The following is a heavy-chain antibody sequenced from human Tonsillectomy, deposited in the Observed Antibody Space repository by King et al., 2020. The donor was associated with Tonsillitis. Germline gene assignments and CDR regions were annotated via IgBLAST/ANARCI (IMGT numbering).Heavy chain of an antibody. J-gene: IGHJ4*02. Sequence: QLVQSGAEVKKPGSSVKVSCKASGGTFSNYAINWVRQAPGQGLEWMGRIIPILRIANYAQKFQGRVTISADKSTSTAYMELSSLRSEDTAVYYCATMPRPPTRCGELPYSIDYWGQGTLVTVSS. D-gene: IGHD3-10*01. CDR3: ATMPRPPTRCGELPYSIDY. CDR2: IIPILRIA. V-gene: IGHV1-69*04. CDR1: GGTFSNYA.